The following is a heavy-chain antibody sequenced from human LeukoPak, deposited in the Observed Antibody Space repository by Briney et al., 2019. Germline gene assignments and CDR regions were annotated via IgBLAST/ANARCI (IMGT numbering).Heavy chain of an antibody. J-gene: IGHJ4*02. D-gene: IGHD6-6*01. Sequence: GGSLRLSCAASGFTFSSYAMHWVRQAPGKGLEWVAVISYDGSNKYYADSAKGRFTISRDNAKNSLYLQMNSLRAEDTAVYYCAREGKQLVPVYWGQGTLVTVSS. V-gene: IGHV3-30-3*01. CDR3: AREGKQLVPVY. CDR2: ISYDGSNK. CDR1: GFTFSSYA.